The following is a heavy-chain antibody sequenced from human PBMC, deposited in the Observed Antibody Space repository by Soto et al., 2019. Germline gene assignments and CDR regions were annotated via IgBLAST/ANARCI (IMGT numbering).Heavy chain of an antibody. D-gene: IGHD2-15*01. CDR3: AKDELVGGAACSAFDS. V-gene: IGHV3-23*01. Sequence: HPGGSLRLSCAVSGFTFSDYSMSWVRQAPGKGLEWVSVISGSADNTYYADSVKGRFTISRDNSKNTLYLQMNSLRAEDTAAYYCAKDELVGGAACSAFDSRAQRSLVTVSS. CDR2: ISGSADNT. CDR1: GFTFSDYS. J-gene: IGHJ4*02.